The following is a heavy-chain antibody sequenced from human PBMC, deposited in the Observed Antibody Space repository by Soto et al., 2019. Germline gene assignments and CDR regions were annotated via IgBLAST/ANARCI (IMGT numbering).Heavy chain of an antibody. CDR1: GFTFTDYS. D-gene: IGHD1-26*01. Sequence: EGQLVESGGGLVQPGGSLRLSCTVSGFTFTDYSLNWVRQAPGKGLEWLSYISASRTTIYYAGSVRGRFTVSRDNAKNSLYLQMNRLRDEDTAVYYCARDGRRGYDLDVWGQGTMVTVSS. V-gene: IGHV3-48*02. CDR3: ARDGRRGYDLDV. CDR2: ISASRTTI. J-gene: IGHJ6*02.